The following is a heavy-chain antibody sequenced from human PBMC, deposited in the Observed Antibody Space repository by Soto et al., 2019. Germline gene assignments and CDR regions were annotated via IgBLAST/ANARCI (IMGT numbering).Heavy chain of an antibody. CDR2: ISYDGSNK. J-gene: IGHJ4*02. CDR3: AKLLDSSGTNLDY. Sequence: HPGGSLRLSCAASGFTFSSYGMHWVRQAPGKGLEWVAVISYDGSNKYYADSVKGRFTISRDNSKNTLYLQMNSLRAEDTAVYYCAKLLDSSGTNLDYWGQGTLVTVSS. D-gene: IGHD3-22*01. V-gene: IGHV3-30*18. CDR1: GFTFSSYG.